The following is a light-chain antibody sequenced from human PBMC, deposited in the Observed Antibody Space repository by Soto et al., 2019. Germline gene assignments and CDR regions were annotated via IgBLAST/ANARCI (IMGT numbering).Light chain of an antibody. J-gene: IGKJ1*01. V-gene: IGKV3-20*01. CDR1: QSVSSSY. CDR2: GAS. Sequence: EIVLTQFPGTLSLSPEERVTLSCRASQSVSSSYLASYQQKPGQAPRLLIYGASRRATGIPDRFSGSGSGTDFILTISRLEPEDFAVYYCQQYGTSPRTFGQGTKVDIK. CDR3: QQYGTSPRT.